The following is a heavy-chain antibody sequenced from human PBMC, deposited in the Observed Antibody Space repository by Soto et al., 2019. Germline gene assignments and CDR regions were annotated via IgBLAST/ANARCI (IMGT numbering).Heavy chain of an antibody. CDR3: ARGAXEGFLEWLPLPYYYGMDV. Sequence: ASVKVSCKASGYTFTGYYMHWVRQAPGQGLEWMGWINLNSGGTNYAQKFQGRVTMTRDTSISTAYMELSRLRSDDTAVYYCARGAXEGFLEWLPLPYYYGMDVWGQGTTVTVS. CDR2: INLNSGGT. V-gene: IGHV1-2*02. D-gene: IGHD3-3*01. CDR1: GYTFTGYY. J-gene: IGHJ6*02.